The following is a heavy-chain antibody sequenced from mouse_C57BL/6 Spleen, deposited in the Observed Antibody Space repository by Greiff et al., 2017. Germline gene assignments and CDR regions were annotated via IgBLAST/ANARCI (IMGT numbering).Heavy chain of an antibody. J-gene: IGHJ1*03. D-gene: IGHD2-5*01. V-gene: IGHV5-15*01. CDR3: ARGAGDSNYGWYFDV. CDR2: ISNLAYSI. CDR1: GFTFSDYG. Sequence: EVKLVESGGGLVQPGGSLKLSCAASGFTFSDYGMAWVRQAPRKGPAWVAFISNLAYSIYYADTVTGRFTISRENAKNTLYLEMSSLRSEDTAMYYCARGAGDSNYGWYFDVWGTGTTVTVSS.